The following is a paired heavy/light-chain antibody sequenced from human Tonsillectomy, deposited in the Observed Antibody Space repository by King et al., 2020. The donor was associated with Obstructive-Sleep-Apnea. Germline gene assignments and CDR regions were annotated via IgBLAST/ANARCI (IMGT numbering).Heavy chain of an antibody. D-gene: IGHD3-10*01. CDR2: ISPKSGKI. CDR3: ATDGDYNGSGNWVNDAFDV. V-gene: IGHV1-18*01. Sequence: QLQLVQSETEVKQPGASVKVSCKASVYTFSNYGIMWLRQAPGQGPEWMGWISPKSGKIEYTQQLQGRVTMTTDTSTSTAYMELRSLRSDDTAVYYCATDGDYNGSGNWVNDAFDVWGQGTMVTVSS. J-gene: IGHJ3*01. CDR1: VYTFSNYG.
Light chain of an antibody. CDR3: MQGTHWPYT. Sequence: DVVMTQSPLSLPVTLGQPASISCRSSQSLVYNGGTTYLNWFQQRPGQSPRRLIYKVSNRDSGVPDRFSGSGSGTDFTLKISRVEAEDVGVYYCMQGTHWPYTFGQGTKLEIK. V-gene: IGKV2-30*01. J-gene: IGKJ2*01. CDR1: QSLVYNGGTTY. CDR2: KVS.